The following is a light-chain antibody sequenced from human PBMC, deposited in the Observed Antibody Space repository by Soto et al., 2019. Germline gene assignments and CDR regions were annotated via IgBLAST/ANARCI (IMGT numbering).Light chain of an antibody. J-gene: IGKJ5*01. CDR1: QGISSY. CDR3: QLLDSYST. Sequence: DIQLTQSPSFLSASVGDRVTITCRASQGISSYLAWYQQKPGKAPKLLIYAASTLQRGVPSRFSGSGSGTEFPLTISSLQPEDFATYYCQLLDSYSTFGQGTRLEI. V-gene: IGKV1-9*01. CDR2: AAS.